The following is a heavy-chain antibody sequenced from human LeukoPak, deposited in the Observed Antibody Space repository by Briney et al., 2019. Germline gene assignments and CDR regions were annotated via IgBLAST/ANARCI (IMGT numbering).Heavy chain of an antibody. J-gene: IGHJ4*02. CDR2: ISYDGSNK. Sequence: GGSERLSCAAYGFTFSIYAMHWVRQAPGKGLEWVAVISYDGSNKYYADSVKGRFTISRDNSKNTLYLQMNSLRAEDTAVYYCAKDYPITMIVVVTLLPDYWGQGTLVTVSS. D-gene: IGHD3-22*01. CDR1: GFTFSIYA. CDR3: AKDYPITMIVVVTLLPDY. V-gene: IGHV3-30*04.